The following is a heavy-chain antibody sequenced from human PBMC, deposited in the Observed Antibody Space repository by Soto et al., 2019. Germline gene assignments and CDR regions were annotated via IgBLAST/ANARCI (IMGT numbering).Heavy chain of an antibody. V-gene: IGHV1-69*12. Sequence: QVQLVQSGAEVKKPGSSVKVCCEAYGGSFSSYAISWVRQAPGQGLEWMGGIIPSSGTAHYTQKFKGRVTFTADESRDTVHMELSSLKSEDTAVYYCARGVSSKWDLFDYWGQGTLVTVSS. CDR1: GGSFSSYA. D-gene: IGHD6-13*01. CDR2: IIPSSGTA. J-gene: IGHJ4*02. CDR3: ARGVSSKWDLFDY.